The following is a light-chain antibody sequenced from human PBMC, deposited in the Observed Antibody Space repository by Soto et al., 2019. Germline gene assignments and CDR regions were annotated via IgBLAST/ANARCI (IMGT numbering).Light chain of an antibody. J-gene: IGKJ1*01. Sequence: EIVLTQSPGTLSLSPGERATLSCRASQSVSSNYLAWYQQKPGQAPRLLIYLASNRATGIPDRFSGSGSGTDFTLTISRVEPEDFAVYYCQQYVTSPRTFGQGTKVENK. CDR3: QQYVTSPRT. CDR2: LAS. V-gene: IGKV3-20*01. CDR1: QSVSSNY.